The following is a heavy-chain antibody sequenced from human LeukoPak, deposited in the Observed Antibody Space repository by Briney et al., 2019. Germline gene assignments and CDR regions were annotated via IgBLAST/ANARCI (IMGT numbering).Heavy chain of an antibody. J-gene: IGHJ4*02. CDR2: IYYSGST. V-gene: IGHV4-31*03. Sequence: SQTLSLTCTVSGGSISSGAYYWSWFRQHPGKGLEWIGYIYYSGSTYYNPSLKSRVTISVDTSKNQFSLKLSSVTAADTAVYYCAREHGAAAGGFDYWGQGTLVTVSS. D-gene: IGHD6-13*01. CDR3: AREHGAAAGGFDY. CDR1: GGSISSGAYY.